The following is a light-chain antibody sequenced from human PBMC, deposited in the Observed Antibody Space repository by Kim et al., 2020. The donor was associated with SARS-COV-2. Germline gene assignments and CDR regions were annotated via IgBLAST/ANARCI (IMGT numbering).Light chain of an antibody. CDR2: EVS. CDR3: SSYTSSSTLV. V-gene: IGLV2-14*01. J-gene: IGLJ3*02. CDR1: SSDVGGYNY. Sequence: GQSITISCTGTSSDVGGYNYVSWYQQHPGKAPKLMIYEVSNRPSGVSNRFSGSKSGKKASLTISGLQAEDEADYYCSSYTSSSTLVFGGGTQLTVL.